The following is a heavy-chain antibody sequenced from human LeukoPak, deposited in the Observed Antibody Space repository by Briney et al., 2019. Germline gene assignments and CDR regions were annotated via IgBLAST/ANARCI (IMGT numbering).Heavy chain of an antibody. J-gene: IGHJ4*02. Sequence: GGSLRLSCAASGFTFSSYSMNWVRQAPGKGLEWVSSISSSSSYIYYADSVKGRFTISRDNAKNSLYLQMSSLRAEDTAVYYCARDEGVWSGSDHWGPGTLVTVSS. CDR1: GFTFSSYS. D-gene: IGHD3-3*01. V-gene: IGHV3-21*01. CDR2: ISSSSSYI. CDR3: ARDEGVWSGSDH.